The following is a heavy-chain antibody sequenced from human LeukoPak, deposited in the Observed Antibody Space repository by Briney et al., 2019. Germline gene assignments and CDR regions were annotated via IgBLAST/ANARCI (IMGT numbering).Heavy chain of an antibody. J-gene: IGHJ3*02. D-gene: IGHD3-10*01. CDR3: ARARRRTRFGAFDI. CDR2: ISSSGSTI. V-gene: IGHV3-11*01. Sequence: GGSLRLSCAASGFTFSDYYMSWIRQAPGKGLEWVSYISSSGSTIYYADSVKGRFTISRDNAKNSLYLQMNSLRAEDTAVYYCARARRRTRFGAFDIWGQGTMVTVSS. CDR1: GFTFSDYY.